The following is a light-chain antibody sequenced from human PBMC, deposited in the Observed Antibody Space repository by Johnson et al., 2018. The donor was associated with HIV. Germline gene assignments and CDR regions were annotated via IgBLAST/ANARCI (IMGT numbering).Light chain of an antibody. CDR2: EKN. CDR1: SSNIGNNY. V-gene: IGLV1-51*02. CDR3: GTWDSSLSADV. Sequence: HSVLTQPPSVSAATGQKVTISCSGSSSNIGNNYVSWYQQVPGTAPKLLIYEKNKRPSGIPDRFSGSKSGTSATLGITGLQTGDEADYYCGTWDSSLSADVFGTGTKVTVL. J-gene: IGLJ1*01.